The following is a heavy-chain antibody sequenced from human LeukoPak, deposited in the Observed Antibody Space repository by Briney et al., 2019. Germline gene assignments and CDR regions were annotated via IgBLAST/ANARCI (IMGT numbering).Heavy chain of an antibody. Sequence: GGSLRLSCAASGFTFSSYWMTWVRQAPEKGLEWVSSISRSGESTFYADSVRGRFTISRDNSKNTVSLQMESLRAEDTAVYYCARDRYGDYYSFDYWGQGTLVTVSS. V-gene: IGHV3-23*01. D-gene: IGHD4-17*01. CDR1: GFTFSSYW. CDR3: ARDRYGDYYSFDY. J-gene: IGHJ4*02. CDR2: ISRSGEST.